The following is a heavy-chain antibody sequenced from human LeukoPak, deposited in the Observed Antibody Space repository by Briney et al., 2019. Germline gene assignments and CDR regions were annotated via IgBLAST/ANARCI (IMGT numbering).Heavy chain of an antibody. CDR1: GGSISSGGYY. CDR2: ISYSGST. CDR3: ARDRRYYDTSGTVYYDAMDV. D-gene: IGHD3-22*01. Sequence: SQTLSLTCTVSGGSISSGGYYWSWIRQHPGKGLEWIGYISYSGSTNYNPSLKSRVTISVDTSKNHFSLKLSSVTAADTAVYYCARDRRYYDTSGTVYYDAMDVWGQGTTVTVSS. J-gene: IGHJ6*02. V-gene: IGHV4-61*03.